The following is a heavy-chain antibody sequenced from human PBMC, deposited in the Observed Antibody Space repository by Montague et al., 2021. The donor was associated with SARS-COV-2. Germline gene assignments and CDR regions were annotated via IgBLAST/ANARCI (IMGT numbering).Heavy chain of an antibody. D-gene: IGHD1-26*01. V-gene: IGHV3-7*01. J-gene: IGHJ6*02. Sequence: SLRLSCAASGFTFSCYWMSWVRQAPGKGLEWVANIKQDGSEKYYXDSVKGRFTISRDNAKNSLYLQMNSLRAEDTAVYYCARDSKIVGATDYYYYGMDVWGQGTTVTVSS. CDR3: ARDSKIVGATDYYYYGMDV. CDR2: IKQDGSEK. CDR1: GFTFSCYW.